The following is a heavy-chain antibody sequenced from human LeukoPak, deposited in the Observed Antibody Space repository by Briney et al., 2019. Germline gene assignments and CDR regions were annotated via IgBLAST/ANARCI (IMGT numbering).Heavy chain of an antibody. CDR3: ARMRCGHTDNRCYNY. Sequence: PSETLSLTCAVHGVSVGGYYWSWIRQSPGKGLEWIGEIRSGYTNYNPSLKTRVTISADTSENQLPLRLTSVTAADTAVYYCARMRCGHTDNRCYNYWGQGTLVTVSS. J-gene: IGHJ4*02. D-gene: IGHD2-2*02. V-gene: IGHV4-34*01. CDR2: IRSGYT. CDR1: GVSVGGYY.